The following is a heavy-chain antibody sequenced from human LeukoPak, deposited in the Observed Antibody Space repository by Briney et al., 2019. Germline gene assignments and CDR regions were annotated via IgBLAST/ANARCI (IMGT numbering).Heavy chain of an antibody. CDR1: GFTFTTYS. J-gene: IGHJ5*02. CDR3: ARDFSGWSVDP. V-gene: IGHV3-21*01. CDR2: ISSGSSAI. D-gene: IGHD6-19*01. Sequence: GGTLRLSCEASGFTFTTYSMTWVRQAPGKGLEWVSIISSGSSAIFSADALKGRFTISRDNAKNSLYLQMNSLKVEDTAVYYCARDFSGWSVDPWGQGTLVTVSS.